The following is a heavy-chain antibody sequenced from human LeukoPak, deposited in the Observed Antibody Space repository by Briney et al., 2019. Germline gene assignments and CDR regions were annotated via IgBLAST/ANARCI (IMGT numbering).Heavy chain of an antibody. V-gene: IGHV4-38-2*01. CDR3: ARQYFWSGYWAY. CDR2: IYHSGST. Sequence: SETLSLTCAVSGYSISSGYYWGWIRQPPGKGLEWIGSIYHSGSTYYNPSLKSRVTISVDTSKNQFSLKLNSVTAADTAVYYCARQYFWSGYWAYWGQGTLVTVSS. J-gene: IGHJ4*02. D-gene: IGHD3-3*01. CDR1: GYSISSGYY.